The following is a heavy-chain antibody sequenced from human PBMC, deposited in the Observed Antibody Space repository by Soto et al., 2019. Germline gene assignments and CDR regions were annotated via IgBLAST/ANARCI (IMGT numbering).Heavy chain of an antibody. CDR3: ARHDGTVTIPPRGYGRDV. Sequence: RYWTVSLHQKTGRGLEWMGIIYPGDSDSRYSPSFQGQVTISADKSISTAYLQWSSLKASDTAMYYCARHDGTVTIPPRGYGRDVWGQGTTVTVSS. D-gene: IGHD4-17*01. V-gene: IGHV5-51*07. CDR2: IYPGDSDS. CDR1: RYW. J-gene: IGHJ6*02.